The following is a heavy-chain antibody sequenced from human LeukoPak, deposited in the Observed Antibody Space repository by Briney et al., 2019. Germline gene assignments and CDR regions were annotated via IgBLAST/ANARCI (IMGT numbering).Heavy chain of an antibody. J-gene: IGHJ3*02. D-gene: IGHD1-7*01. Sequence: GGSLRLSCAASGFTFSGYWMSWVRQAPGKGLEWVATMKQDGGEIYYVDSVKGRFTISRDNAKSSLYLQVNSLRAEDTAVFYCARVDWNYGSFDIWGQGTMVTVSS. CDR2: MKQDGGEI. V-gene: IGHV3-7*04. CDR3: ARVDWNYGSFDI. CDR1: GFTFSGYW.